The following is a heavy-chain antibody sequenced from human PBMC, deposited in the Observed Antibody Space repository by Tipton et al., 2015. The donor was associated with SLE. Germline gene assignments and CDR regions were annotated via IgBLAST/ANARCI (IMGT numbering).Heavy chain of an antibody. CDR2: IYYSGGT. Sequence: GLVKPSETLSLTCAVYGGSFSGYYWSWIRQRPGEGLEWLGYIYYSGGTNYNPSLKSRITISEDRPKNQFSLKLSSVTAADTAVYYCARSRGAVWSYYFDYWGQGTVVTVSS. V-gene: IGHV4-59*08. D-gene: IGHD2-21*01. CDR3: ARSRGAVWSYYFDY. CDR1: GGSFSGYY. J-gene: IGHJ4*02.